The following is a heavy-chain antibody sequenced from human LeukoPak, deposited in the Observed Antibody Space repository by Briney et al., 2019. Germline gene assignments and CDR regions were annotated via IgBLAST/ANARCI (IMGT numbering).Heavy chain of an antibody. CDR2: LSGSGGNT. J-gene: IGHJ3*02. CDR3: AKTIAVAGLDAFDI. V-gene: IGHV3-23*01. D-gene: IGHD6-19*01. Sequence: PGGSLRLSCAASGFTFSSYAMSWVRQAPGKGLEWVSGLSGSGGNTIYADSVKGRFTISRDNSKNTMFLQMNSLRAEDTAVYYCAKTIAVAGLDAFDIWGQGTMVTVSS. CDR1: GFTFSSYA.